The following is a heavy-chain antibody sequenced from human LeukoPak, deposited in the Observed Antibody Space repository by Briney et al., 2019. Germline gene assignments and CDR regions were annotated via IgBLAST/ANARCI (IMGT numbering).Heavy chain of an antibody. Sequence: GGSLRLSCAASGFTISSYWMGWVRQAPGKGLEWVANIKQDGSEKHYVDSVKGRFTISRDIAKNSLFLQMSSLRAEDTAMYYCATGPDWGQGTLVTVSS. CDR1: GFTISSYW. V-gene: IGHV3-7*03. J-gene: IGHJ4*02. CDR2: IKQDGSEK. CDR3: ATGPD.